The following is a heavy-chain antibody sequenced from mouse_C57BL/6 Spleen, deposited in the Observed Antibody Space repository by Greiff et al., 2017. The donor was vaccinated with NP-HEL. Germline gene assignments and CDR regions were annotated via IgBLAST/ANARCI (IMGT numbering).Heavy chain of an antibody. CDR1: GYTFTSYW. Sequence: QVQLQQPGAELVRPGTSVKLSCKASGYTFTSYWMHWVKQRPGQGLEWIGVIDPSDSYTNYNQKFKGKATLTVDTSSSTAYMQLSGLTSEDSAVYYCARYYGSSYAMDYWGQGTSVTVSS. J-gene: IGHJ4*01. V-gene: IGHV1-59*01. CDR2: IDPSDSYT. CDR3: ARYYGSSYAMDY. D-gene: IGHD1-1*01.